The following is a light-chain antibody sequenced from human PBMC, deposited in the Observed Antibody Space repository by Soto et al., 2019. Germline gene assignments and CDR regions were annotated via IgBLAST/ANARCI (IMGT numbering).Light chain of an antibody. CDR3: KSNAGSNTDV. CDR1: KGDIGVYDF. CDR2: EVV. J-gene: IGLJ1*01. V-gene: IGLV2-8*01. Sequence: QCVLTQPPSASGSPGQAVTISCTGTKGDIGVYDFVSWYQHHPGKAPRLIIYEVVQRPSGFPDRFSGSKSGDTASLTVSGLQAAGEADYFCKSNAGSNTDVLGRGTKGTVL.